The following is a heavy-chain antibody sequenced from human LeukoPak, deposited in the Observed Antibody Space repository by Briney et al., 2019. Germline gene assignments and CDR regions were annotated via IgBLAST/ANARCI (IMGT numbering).Heavy chain of an antibody. V-gene: IGHV3-21*01. Sequence: GGSLRLSCAVSGFTFSSYSMSWVRQAPGKGLEWVSSISSSGTYKYYADSVRGRFTISRDNAKNSLYLQMNSLRAEDTAVYYCAKGKDSVAGATNDYWGQGTLVTVSS. CDR3: AKGKDSVAGATNDY. J-gene: IGHJ4*02. D-gene: IGHD6-19*01. CDR1: GFTFSSYS. CDR2: ISSSGTYK.